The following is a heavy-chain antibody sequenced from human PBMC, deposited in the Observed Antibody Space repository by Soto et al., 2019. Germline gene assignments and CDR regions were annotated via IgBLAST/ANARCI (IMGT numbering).Heavy chain of an antibody. CDR2: ISAYNGNT. J-gene: IGHJ4*02. V-gene: IGHV1-18*04. Sequence: ASVKVSCKASGYTFTSYGISWVRQAPGQGLEWMGWISAYNGNTNYAQKLQGRVTMTTDASTSTAYMELRSLRPDDTAVYYCARDLRHYYGSGSYYNALRYWGQGTLVTVSS. CDR3: ARDLRHYYGSGSYYNALRY. D-gene: IGHD3-10*01. CDR1: GYTFTSYG.